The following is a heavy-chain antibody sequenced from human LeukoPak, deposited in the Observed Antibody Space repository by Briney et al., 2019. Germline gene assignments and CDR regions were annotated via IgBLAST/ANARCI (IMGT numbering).Heavy chain of an antibody. Sequence: PSETLSLTCTVSGGSISEYYWSWIRQSPGKGLEWIGHMHYSGSTNYNPSLKSRVTISVDTSKNQFSLKLSSVTAADTAVYYCARGGGYGNFDCWGQGTLVTVSS. V-gene: IGHV4-59*01. CDR1: GGSISEYY. CDR2: MHYSGST. D-gene: IGHD5-18*01. J-gene: IGHJ4*02. CDR3: ARGGGYGNFDC.